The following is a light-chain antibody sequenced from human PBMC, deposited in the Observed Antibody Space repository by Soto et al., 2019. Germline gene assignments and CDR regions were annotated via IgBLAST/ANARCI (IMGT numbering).Light chain of an antibody. V-gene: IGKV1-12*01. CDR3: QQAYTFPPA. Sequence: DIQMTQSPSSVSASVGDRVTITCRTSQTIINWLAWYQQKPGEAPKLFIYAASSLQNGVPSRFSGSGSGTGFTLTIGSLPPEDSATYYCQQAYTFPPAVGQGTRLENK. J-gene: IGKJ5*01. CDR2: AAS. CDR1: QTIINW.